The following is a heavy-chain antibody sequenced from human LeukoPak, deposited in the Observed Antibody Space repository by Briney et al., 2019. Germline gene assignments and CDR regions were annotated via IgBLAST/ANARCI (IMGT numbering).Heavy chain of an antibody. Sequence: ASVKVSCKASGYTFTGYYIHWVRQAPGQGLEWVGWINPNSGGTNYAQTFQGRVTMTRGTSISTAYMELTRLRSDDTAVYYCARDYEVRGVRYYFDYWGQGTLVTVSS. CDR2: INPNSGGT. CDR1: GYTFTGYY. J-gene: IGHJ4*02. CDR3: ARDYEVRGVRYYFDY. D-gene: IGHD3-10*01. V-gene: IGHV1-2*02.